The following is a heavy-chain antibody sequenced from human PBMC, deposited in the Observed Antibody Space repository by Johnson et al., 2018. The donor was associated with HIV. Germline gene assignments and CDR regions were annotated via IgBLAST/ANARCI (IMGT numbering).Heavy chain of an antibody. CDR2: ITVSGGTT. CDR3: ARESANSGRYSGAFDV. Sequence: VQLVESGGGLVQPRGSLRLSCAASGFTFSDCAMSWVRQGPGKGLEWVSAITVSGGTTYYADSVKGRFTISRDNSKNTLYLQMNSLRAEDTAVYYCARESANSGRYSGAFDVWGQGTMVIVSS. J-gene: IGHJ3*01. CDR1: GFTFSDCA. D-gene: IGHD1-26*01. V-gene: IGHV3-23*04.